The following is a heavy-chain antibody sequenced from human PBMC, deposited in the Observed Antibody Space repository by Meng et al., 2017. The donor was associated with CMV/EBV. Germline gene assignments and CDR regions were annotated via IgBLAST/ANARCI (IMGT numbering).Heavy chain of an antibody. CDR3: AREMPIAAAGCFDY. CDR2: IYTSGST. J-gene: IGHJ4*02. V-gene: IGHV4-4*07. D-gene: IGHD6-13*01. Sequence: VHQEARGPGTGKPSKPPSLTCTVSGGSCSSCCGSWIRQPPGTGLEWIGSIYTSGSTNYNHSLKTRVTMSVDTSKTQFSLKLSSVTAADTAVYYCAREMPIAAAGCFDYWGQGTLVTVSS. CDR1: GGSCSSCC.